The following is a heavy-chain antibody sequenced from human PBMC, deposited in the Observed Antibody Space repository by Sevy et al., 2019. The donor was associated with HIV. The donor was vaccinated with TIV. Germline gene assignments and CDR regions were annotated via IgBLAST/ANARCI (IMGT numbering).Heavy chain of an antibody. D-gene: IGHD2-15*01. CDR2: ISSSSSYI. CDR3: ARDLGSGCKSGSFYSSDY. V-gene: IGHV3-21*01. CDR1: GFTFSSYS. J-gene: IGHJ4*02. Sequence: GGSLRLSCAASGFTFSSYSMNWVRQAPGKGLEWVSSISSSSSYIYYADSVKGRFTISRDNAKNSLYLQMNSLRAEDTAVYYCARDLGSGCKSGSFYSSDYWGQGTLVTVSS.